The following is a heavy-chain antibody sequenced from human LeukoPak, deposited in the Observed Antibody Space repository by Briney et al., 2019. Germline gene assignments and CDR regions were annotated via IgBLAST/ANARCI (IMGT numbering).Heavy chain of an antibody. V-gene: IGHV1-69*04. D-gene: IGHD1-14*01. CDR3: ARNGSEKSYYVDS. CDR2: IIPILGIA. CDR1: GGTFSSYA. J-gene: IGHJ4*02. Sequence: SVKLSCKASGGTFSSYAISWVRQAPGHGLEWMGRIIPILGIANHAQKFHGRVTTPAHKSTSTAYMELSSLGSEATAVYYCARNGSEKSYYVDSWGQGTPVTGSS.